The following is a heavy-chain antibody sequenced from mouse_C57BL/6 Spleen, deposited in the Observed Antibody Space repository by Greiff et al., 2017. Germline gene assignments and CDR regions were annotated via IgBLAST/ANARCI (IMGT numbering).Heavy chain of an antibody. V-gene: IGHV5-9*01. D-gene: IGHD2-1*01. Sequence: EVNVVESGGGLVKPGGSLKLSCAASGFTFSSYTMSWVRQTPEKRLEWVATISGGGGNTYYPDSVKGRFTISRDNAKNTLYLQMSSLRSEDTALYYCARNYGNYAWFAYWGQGTLVTVSA. CDR2: ISGGGGNT. J-gene: IGHJ3*01. CDR1: GFTFSSYT. CDR3: ARNYGNYAWFAY.